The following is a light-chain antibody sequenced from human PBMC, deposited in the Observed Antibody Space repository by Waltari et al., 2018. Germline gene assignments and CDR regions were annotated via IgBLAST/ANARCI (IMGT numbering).Light chain of an antibody. Sequence: DIVMTQSLDSLVVSLGERATINCKSSRNLLYSPNNKDFLAWYQQKPGQPPKLLIYWASTRESGVPDRFTGSGSGTDFSLTISSLQAEDVAVYYCQQYYDTPYTFGQGTKLEIK. CDR3: QQYYDTPYT. J-gene: IGKJ2*01. CDR2: WAS. V-gene: IGKV4-1*01. CDR1: RNLLYSPNNKDF.